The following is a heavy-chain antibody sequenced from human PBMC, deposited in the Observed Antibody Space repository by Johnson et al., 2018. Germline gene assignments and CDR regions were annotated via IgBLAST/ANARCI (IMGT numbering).Heavy chain of an antibody. Sequence: QVQLQESGPGLVKPSETLSLTCTVSGGSISSSSYYWSWIRQPPGKGLEWIGYIYYSGSTNYNPSLKSRVTISVDTSKNQFSLKLSSVTAADTAVYYCARESIGIFGVATYYYYYMDVWGKGTTVTVSS. CDR1: GGSISSSSYY. J-gene: IGHJ6*03. CDR2: IYYSGST. CDR3: ARESIGIFGVATYYYYYMDV. D-gene: IGHD3-3*01. V-gene: IGHV4-61*01.